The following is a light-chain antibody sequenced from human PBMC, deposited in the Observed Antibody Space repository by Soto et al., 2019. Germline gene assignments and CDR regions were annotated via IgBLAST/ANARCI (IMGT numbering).Light chain of an antibody. V-gene: IGKV1-5*01. CDR3: QQYNSYWT. Sequence: EIQMTQSPATLSVSVGDRATISCRASQSVSSWLAWYQQTPGKATKLLIYEASSLKSGVPSSCSGSGSRTEFTLTLSTLQPDDFATYYCQQYNSYWTFGHGTKVDI. J-gene: IGKJ1*01. CDR1: QSVSSW. CDR2: EAS.